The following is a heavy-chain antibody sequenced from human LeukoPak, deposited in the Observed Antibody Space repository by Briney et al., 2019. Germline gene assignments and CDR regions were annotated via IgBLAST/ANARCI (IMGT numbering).Heavy chain of an antibody. V-gene: IGHV3-33*06. CDR1: GFIFSNYG. CDR3: AKFPESYNYMDV. Sequence: PGGSLRLSCAASGFIFSNYGMYWVRQAPDKRLEWVAVIWNDGSNKYYADSVKGRFTISRDNSKNTLYLQMNSLRAEDTAIYYCAKFPESYNYMDVWGKGTTVTVSS. CDR2: IWNDGSNK. J-gene: IGHJ6*03.